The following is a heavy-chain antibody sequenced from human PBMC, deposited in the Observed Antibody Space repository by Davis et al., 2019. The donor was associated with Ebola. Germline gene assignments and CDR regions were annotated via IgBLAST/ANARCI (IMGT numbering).Heavy chain of an antibody. CDR3: ARAEYYYDSSGYYSFDY. CDR1: GYTFTGYY. CDR2: INPNSGGT. V-gene: IGHV1-2*06. D-gene: IGHD3-22*01. J-gene: IGHJ4*02. Sequence: AASVTVSCKASGYTFTGYYMHWGRQAPGQGLEWMGRINPNSGGTNYAQKFQGRVTMTRDTSISTVYMELSRLRSDDTAVYHCARAEYYYDSSGYYSFDYWGQGTLVTVSS.